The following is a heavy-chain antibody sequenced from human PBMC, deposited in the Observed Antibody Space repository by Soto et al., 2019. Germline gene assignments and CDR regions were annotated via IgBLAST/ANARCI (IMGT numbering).Heavy chain of an antibody. J-gene: IGHJ6*02. CDR1: GGTFSSYA. Sequence: SVKVSCKASGGTFSSYAISWVRRAPGQGLEWMGGIIPIFGTANYAQKFQGRVTITADESTSTAYMELSSLRSEDTAVYYCANEDAISYGMDVWGQGTTVTVSS. CDR3: ANEDAISYGMDV. CDR2: IIPIFGTA. V-gene: IGHV1-69*13.